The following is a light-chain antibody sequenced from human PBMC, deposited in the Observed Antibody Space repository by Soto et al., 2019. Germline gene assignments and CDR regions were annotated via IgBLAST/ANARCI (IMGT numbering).Light chain of an antibody. CDR1: QGISNY. CDR2: ASS. Sequence: DIPMTQSPSSLSASVGDRVTITCRASQGISNYLAWYQQRPGKVPMLLIYASSTLQSGVPSRFSGSGSGTDFTLSISSLQPEDVATYYCQKYNGVPLTFGGGTKVEIK. V-gene: IGKV1-27*01. J-gene: IGKJ4*01. CDR3: QKYNGVPLT.